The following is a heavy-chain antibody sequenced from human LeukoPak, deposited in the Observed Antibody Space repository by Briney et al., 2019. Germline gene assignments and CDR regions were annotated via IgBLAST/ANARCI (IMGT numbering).Heavy chain of an antibody. Sequence: PSETLSLTCAVYGGSFSGHYWSWIRQPPGKGLEWIGEINHSGSTNYNPSLKSRVTISVDTSKNQFSLKLSSVTAADTAVYYCARGHYSSGWYSVYWFDPWGQGTLVTVSS. J-gene: IGHJ5*02. CDR3: ARGHYSSGWYSVYWFDP. V-gene: IGHV4-34*01. CDR1: GGSFSGHY. D-gene: IGHD6-19*01. CDR2: INHSGST.